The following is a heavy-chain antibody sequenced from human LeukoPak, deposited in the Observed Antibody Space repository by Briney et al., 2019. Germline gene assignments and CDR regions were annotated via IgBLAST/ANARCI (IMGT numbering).Heavy chain of an antibody. CDR2: IHNSGTT. V-gene: IGHV4-34*01. J-gene: IGHJ4*02. CDR1: GGPFSGYF. D-gene: IGHD3-10*01. CDR3: ARRYYYNLGSFPFDF. Sequence: ETLSLTCAVSGGPFSGYFWSWIRQPPGKGLEWIGEIHNSGTTNYNPSLNSRVTISEDTSKNQIYLNLRSVTAADTAVYYCARRYYYNLGSFPFDFWGQGTLVTVSS.